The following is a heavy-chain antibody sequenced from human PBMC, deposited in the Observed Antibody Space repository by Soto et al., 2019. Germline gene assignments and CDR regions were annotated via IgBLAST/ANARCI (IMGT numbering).Heavy chain of an antibody. D-gene: IGHD1-26*01. CDR2: TYYRSKWYY. CDR3: ARGEQYSGRIFDY. V-gene: IGHV6-1*01. J-gene: IGHJ4*01. Sequence: SETLSLTCAITGDSVSSNSAGWSWVRQSPSRGLEWLGRTYYRSKWYYEYAVSVRGRITINPDTSKNQYSLQLNSVTPEDTAVYFCARGEQYSGRIFDYWGQGTLVTVSS. CDR1: GDSVSSNSAG.